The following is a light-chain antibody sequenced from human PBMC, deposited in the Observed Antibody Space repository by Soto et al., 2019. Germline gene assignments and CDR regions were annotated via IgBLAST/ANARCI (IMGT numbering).Light chain of an antibody. J-gene: IGKJ4*01. CDR3: QQYETSPPLT. V-gene: IGKV3-20*01. CDR2: GAS. CDR1: QSVSSSY. Sequence: EIVLTQSPGTLSLSPGERATLSCRASQSVSSSYLGWYQQKPGQAPRLLIYGASNRATGTPDRFSGSGSGTDFTLTITRLEPEDFAVYYCQQYETSPPLTFGGGTKVDI.